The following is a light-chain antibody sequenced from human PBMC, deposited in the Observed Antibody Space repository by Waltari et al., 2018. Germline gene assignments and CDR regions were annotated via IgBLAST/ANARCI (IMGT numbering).Light chain of an antibody. CDR1: QSVTSN. J-gene: IGKJ2*01. Sequence: EIVMTQSPAALSVSPGERATLSCRASQSVTSNLAWYQKKRGHSPRLLIYDASIRATGIPARFSGRGSGTEFTLTISSLQSEDCAVYYCQQYNNLQTFGQGTKLELK. CDR2: DAS. CDR3: QQYNNLQT. V-gene: IGKV3D-15*01.